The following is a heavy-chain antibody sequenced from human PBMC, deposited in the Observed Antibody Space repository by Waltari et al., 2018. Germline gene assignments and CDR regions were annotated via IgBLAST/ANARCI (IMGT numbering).Heavy chain of an antibody. V-gene: IGHV1-2*02. J-gene: IGHJ3*02. CDR1: GYTFTDYH. Sequence: QEQLVQSGAEVKQPGASVRVSCKTSGYTFTDYHMHWVRQAPGQGLEWMGWINPNSSFTNFPQKFQGRVTLTRDLSSSTTYMQLNSLRSDDTAFYYCARSRGIVGPTKTFDIWGQGTMVTVSS. CDR2: INPNSSFT. D-gene: IGHD1-26*01. CDR3: ARSRGIVGPTKTFDI.